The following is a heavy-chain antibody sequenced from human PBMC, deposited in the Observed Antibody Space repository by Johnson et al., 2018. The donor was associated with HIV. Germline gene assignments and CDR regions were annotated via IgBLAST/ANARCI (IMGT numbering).Heavy chain of an antibody. V-gene: IGHV3-66*01. Sequence: VQLVESGGGLVQPGGSLRLSCAGSGFTVSTFYMTWVRQGPGKGLEWVSVIDSGGGTKYADSVTGRFTISRDNSKNTLYLQMNSLRAEDTAVYYCARGEYYYDSSGYYLYAFDIWGQGTMVTVSS. CDR2: IDSGGGT. CDR3: ARGEYYYDSSGYYLYAFDI. CDR1: GFTVSTFY. J-gene: IGHJ3*02. D-gene: IGHD3-22*01.